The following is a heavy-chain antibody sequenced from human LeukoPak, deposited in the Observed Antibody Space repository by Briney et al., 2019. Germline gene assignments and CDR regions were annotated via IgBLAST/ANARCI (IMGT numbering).Heavy chain of an antibody. Sequence: SDTLSLTCTVSGGSISNYYWSWIRQPAGKGLEWIGRIYTTGSTDYNPSLKSRVTLSVDTTNNQSSLKLSSVTAADTAVYYWARAPPPDFDCWGQGTLVTVPS. CDR3: ARAPPPDFDC. V-gene: IGHV4-4*07. CDR1: GGSISNYY. CDR2: IYTTGST. J-gene: IGHJ4*02.